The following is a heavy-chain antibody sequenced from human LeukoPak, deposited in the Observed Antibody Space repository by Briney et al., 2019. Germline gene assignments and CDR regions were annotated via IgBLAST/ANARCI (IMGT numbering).Heavy chain of an antibody. CDR1: GGSFSGYY. CDR3: ARGGWYPDY. Sequence: SETLSLTCAVYGGSFSGYYWSWIRQPPGKGLEWIGEINHSGSTNYNPSLKSRVTISVDTSKNQFSLKLSSVTAADTAVYYCARGGWYPDYWGQGTLVTVSS. D-gene: IGHD6-19*01. CDR2: INHSGST. V-gene: IGHV4-34*01. J-gene: IGHJ4*02.